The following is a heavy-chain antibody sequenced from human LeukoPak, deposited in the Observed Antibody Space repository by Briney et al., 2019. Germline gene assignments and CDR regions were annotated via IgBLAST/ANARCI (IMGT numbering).Heavy chain of an antibody. Sequence: SETLSLTCTVSGGSISSGDYYWSWIRQPPGKGLEWIAYMYFSGSTYYNPSLKSRVTMSADTSKNQLSLKLSSVTAADTAVYYCARPYYYDSRIDPWGQGILVTVSS. CDR1: GGSISSGDYY. V-gene: IGHV4-30-4*01. D-gene: IGHD3-22*01. CDR2: MYFSGST. CDR3: ARPYYYDSRIDP. J-gene: IGHJ5*02.